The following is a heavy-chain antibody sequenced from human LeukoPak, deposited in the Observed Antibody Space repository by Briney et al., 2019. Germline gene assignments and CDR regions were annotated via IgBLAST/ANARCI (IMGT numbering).Heavy chain of an antibody. D-gene: IGHD4-17*01. J-gene: IGHJ4*02. CDR2: ISAYNGNT. Sequence: ASVKVSCKASGYTFTSYGISWVRQAPGQGLEWMGWISAYNGNTNYAQKLQGRVTMTRDTSISTAFMELSRLTSDDTAVYYCAKGATVTTADMEIGYWGQGTLVTVSS. V-gene: IGHV1-18*01. CDR1: GYTFTSYG. CDR3: AKGATVTTADMEIGY.